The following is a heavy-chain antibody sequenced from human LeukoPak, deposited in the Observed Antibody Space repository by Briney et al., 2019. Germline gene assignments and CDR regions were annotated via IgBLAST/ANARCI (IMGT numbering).Heavy chain of an antibody. CDR3: ARKYYDYVWGSYRHYIDY. CDR1: GVSFSGYY. CDR2: INHSGST. J-gene: IGHJ4*02. D-gene: IGHD3-16*02. Sequence: PSETLSLTCAVYGVSFSGYYWSWIRQPPGKGLEWIGEINHSGSTNYNPSLKSRVTISVDTSKNQFSLKLSSVTAADTAVYYCARKYYDYVWGSYRHYIDYWGQGTLVTVSS. V-gene: IGHV4-34*01.